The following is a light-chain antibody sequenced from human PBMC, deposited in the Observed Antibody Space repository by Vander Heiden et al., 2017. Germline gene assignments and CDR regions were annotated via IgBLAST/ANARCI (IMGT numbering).Light chain of an antibody. V-gene: IGKV3-15*01. CDR1: QSLSSS. CDR3: QQYHNWPFT. J-gene: IGKJ2*01. CDR2: DAS. Sequence: EIVMTQSPATLSVSPGERATLSCRASQSLSSSFLACYQQKPGQAPRLLIYDASTRATGIPGRFSGSGSGTEFTLTISSLQSEDFAVYHCQQYHNWPFTFGQGTKLEI.